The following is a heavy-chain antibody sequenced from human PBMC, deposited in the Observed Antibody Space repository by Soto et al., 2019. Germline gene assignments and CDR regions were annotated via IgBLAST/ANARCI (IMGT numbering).Heavy chain of an antibody. CDR1: GFTFSSYA. CDR2: ISGRGNNA. Sequence: EVQLLESGGGLVQPGGSLRLSCAASGFTFSSYAMNWVRQAPGKGLELVSVISGRGNNAYYADSVKGRFTISRDNSKSTLYLQMNSLRADDTAVYYCAKGRIQQWLSPEFWGQGTLVTVSS. J-gene: IGHJ4*02. D-gene: IGHD6-19*01. CDR3: AKGRIQQWLSPEF. V-gene: IGHV3-23*01.